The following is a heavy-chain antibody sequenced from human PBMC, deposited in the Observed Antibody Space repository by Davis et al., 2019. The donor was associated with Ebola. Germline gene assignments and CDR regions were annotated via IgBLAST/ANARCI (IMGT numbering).Heavy chain of an antibody. CDR2: ISGSGGGT. J-gene: IGHJ5*02. D-gene: IGHD2-21*01. V-gene: IGHV3-23*01. Sequence: PGGSLRLSCAASGFTFSSYAMSWVRQAPGKGLEWVSAISGSGGGTYYADSVKGRFTISRDNSKNTLYLQMNSLRAEDTAVYYCARDVAYCGGDCSSPWGQGTLVTVSS. CDR1: GFTFSSYA. CDR3: ARDVAYCGGDCSSP.